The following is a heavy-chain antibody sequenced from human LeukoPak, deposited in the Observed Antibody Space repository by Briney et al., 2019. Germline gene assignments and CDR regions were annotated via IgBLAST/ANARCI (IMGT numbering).Heavy chain of an antibody. J-gene: IGHJ6*04. D-gene: IGHD6-19*01. CDR1: GGTFSSYA. CDR3: ASTPMVKSSGCYAGYYYYGMDV. V-gene: IGHV1-69*06. CDR2: IIPIFGTA. Sequence: RASVKVSCKASGGTFSSYAISWVRQAPGQGLEWMGGIIPIFGTANYAQKFQGRVTITADKSTSTAYMELSSLRSEDTAVYYCASTPMVKSSGCYAGYYYYGMDVWGKGTTVTVPS.